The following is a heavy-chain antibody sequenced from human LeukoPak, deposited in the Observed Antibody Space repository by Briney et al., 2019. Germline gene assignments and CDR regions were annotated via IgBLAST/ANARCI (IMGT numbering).Heavy chain of an antibody. D-gene: IGHD2-21*02. CDR3: ARHGPVVTATDAFDL. J-gene: IGHJ3*01. V-gene: IGHV3-23*01. Sequence: GGSLRLSCSASGFTFTTYGMNWVRQAPGKGLEWVSGIGGSGIRTYYADSVKGRFTISRDNSRNTLYLQMNSLRHEDTAVYYCARHGPVVTATDAFDLWGQGTMVTVSS. CDR2: IGGSGIRT. CDR1: GFTFTTYG.